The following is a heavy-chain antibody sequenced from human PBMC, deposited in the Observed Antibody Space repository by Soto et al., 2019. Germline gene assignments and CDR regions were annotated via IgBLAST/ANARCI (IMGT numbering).Heavy chain of an antibody. D-gene: IGHD7-27*01. J-gene: IGHJ3*02. V-gene: IGHV3-21*01. CDR1: GFTFSSYS. Sequence: PGGSLRLSCAASGFTFSSYSMNWVRQAPGKGLEWVSSISSSSSYIYYADSVKGRFTISRDNAKNSLYLQMNSLRAEDTAVYYCGGELNGENLVVFYIGAQGKTLPVS. CDR3: GGELNGENLVVFYI. CDR2: ISSSSSYI.